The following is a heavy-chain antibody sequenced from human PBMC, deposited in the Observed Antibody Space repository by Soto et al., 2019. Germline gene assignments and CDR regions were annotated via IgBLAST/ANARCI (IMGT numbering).Heavy chain of an antibody. J-gene: IGHJ3*02. V-gene: IGHV1-2*04. CDR3: ARSTLYWAFAI. Sequence: PGQGLEWMGWINPNSGGTNYAQKFQGWVAMTRDTSISTAYMELSRLRSVDTAVYYCARSTLYWAFAIWGQGTRVTVSS. CDR2: INPNSGGT. D-gene: IGHD2-8*02.